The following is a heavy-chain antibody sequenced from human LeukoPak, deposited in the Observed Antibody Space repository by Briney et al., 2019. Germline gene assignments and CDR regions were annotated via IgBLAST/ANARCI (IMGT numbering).Heavy chain of an antibody. CDR2: INDSGRS. CDR1: GGSFSGYY. D-gene: IGHD3-10*01. V-gene: IGHV4-34*01. Sequence: SETLSLTCAVYGGSFSGYYWSWIRQSPEKGLEWLGEINDSGRSKYSPSLRNRVTMSADTSENQLSLLVYSLTAADTAVYYCARGGRFGEFFDFWGQGTLVAVSS. J-gene: IGHJ4*02. CDR3: ARGGRFGEFFDF.